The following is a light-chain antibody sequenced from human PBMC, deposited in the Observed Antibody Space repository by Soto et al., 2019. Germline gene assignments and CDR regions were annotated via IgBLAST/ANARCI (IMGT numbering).Light chain of an antibody. V-gene: IGLV2-14*01. CDR2: DVN. CDR3: SSYTGSSTYVV. CDR1: SSDVGGYNY. J-gene: IGLJ2*01. Sequence: QSVLTQPASVSGSPGQSITISSTGTSSDVGGYNYVSWYQQHPGKAPKLMIYDVNNRPSGVSNRFSGSKSGNTASLTISGLQAEDEADYYCSSYTGSSTYVVFGGGTKLTVL.